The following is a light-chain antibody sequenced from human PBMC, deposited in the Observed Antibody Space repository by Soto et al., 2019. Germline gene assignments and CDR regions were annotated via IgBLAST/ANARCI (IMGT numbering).Light chain of an antibody. CDR2: NAS. CDR3: QQSYSTLGYT. J-gene: IGKJ2*01. CDR1: QSVSTF. Sequence: EIVLTQSPATLSLSPGERAILSCRASQSVSTFLAWFQQKPGQPPRLLIYNASNRTTGIPARFSGSGSGTDFTLSISSLEPEDFAVYYCQQSYSTLGYTFGQGTKLEIK. V-gene: IGKV3-11*01.